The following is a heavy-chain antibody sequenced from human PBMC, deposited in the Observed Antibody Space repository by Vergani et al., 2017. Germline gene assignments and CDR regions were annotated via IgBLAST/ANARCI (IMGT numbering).Heavy chain of an antibody. J-gene: IGHJ6*02. D-gene: IGHD4-17*01. Sequence: EVQLVESGGGLVKPGGSLRLSCAASGFTFSNAWMSWVRQAPGKGLEWVGRIKSKTDGGTTDYAAPVKGRFTISRDNAKNSLYLQMNSLRAEDTAVYYCARVLDYGDYEGYYYGMDVWGQGTTVTVSS. CDR3: ARVLDYGDYEGYYYGMDV. CDR2: IKSKTDGGTT. CDR1: GFTFSNAW. V-gene: IGHV3-15*01.